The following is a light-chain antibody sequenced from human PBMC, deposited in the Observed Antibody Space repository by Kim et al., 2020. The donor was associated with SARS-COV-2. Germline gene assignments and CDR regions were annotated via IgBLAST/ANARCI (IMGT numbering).Light chain of an antibody. CDR3: AAWDDSLNGWV. V-gene: IGLV1-44*01. J-gene: IGLJ3*02. Sequence: GHGVTISCSGSSSHIGSYTLIWYPQPPGTAPHLLIYSNNQPPSGVPDRFSGSKSGTSASLAISGLQSEDEAYYYCAAWDDSLNGWVFGGGTQLTVL. CDR2: SNN. CDR1: SSHIGSYT.